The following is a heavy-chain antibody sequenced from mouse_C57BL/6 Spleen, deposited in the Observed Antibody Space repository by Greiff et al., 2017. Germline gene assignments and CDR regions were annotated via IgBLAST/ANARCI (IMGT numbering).Heavy chain of an antibody. CDR3: ARIITPMDY. J-gene: IGHJ4*01. CDR2: INPNNGGT. V-gene: IGHV1-26*01. CDR1: GYTFTDYY. Sequence: EVQLQQSGPELVKPGASVKISCKASGYTFTDYYMNWVKQSHGKSLEWIGDINPNNGGTSYNQKFKGKATLTVDKSSSTAYMELRSLTSEGSAVFYCARIITPMDYWGQGTSVTVSA.